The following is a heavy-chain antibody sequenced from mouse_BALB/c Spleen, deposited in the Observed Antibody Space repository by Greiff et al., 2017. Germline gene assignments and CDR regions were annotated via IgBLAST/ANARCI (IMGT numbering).Heavy chain of an antibody. V-gene: IGHV1-87*01. CDR1: GYTFTSYW. J-gene: IGHJ4*01. CDR3: ARGGDGRSYYAMDY. D-gene: IGHD1-2*01. Sequence: QVQLQQSGAELARPGASVKLSCKASGYTFTSYWMQWVKQRPGQGLEWIGAIYPGDGDTRYTQKFKGKATLTADKSSSTAYMQLSSLASEDSAVYYCARGGDGRSYYAMDYWGQGTSVTVSS. CDR2: IYPGDGDT.